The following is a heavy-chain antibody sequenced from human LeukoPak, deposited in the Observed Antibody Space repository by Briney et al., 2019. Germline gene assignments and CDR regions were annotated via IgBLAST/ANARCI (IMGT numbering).Heavy chain of an antibody. D-gene: IGHD2-15*01. Sequence: GGSLRLSCAASGFTFSSYSMNWVRQAPGKGLEWVSSISSSSSYIYYADSVKGRFTISRDNAKNSLYLQMNSLRAEDTAVYYCARAYCSGGSCPSHFDYWRQGTLVTVSS. CDR1: GFTFSSYS. CDR2: ISSSSSYI. J-gene: IGHJ4*02. CDR3: ARAYCSGGSCPSHFDY. V-gene: IGHV3-21*01.